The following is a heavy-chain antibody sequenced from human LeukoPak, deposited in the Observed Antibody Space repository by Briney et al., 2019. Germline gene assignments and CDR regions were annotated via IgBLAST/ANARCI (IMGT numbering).Heavy chain of an antibody. CDR3: AREELGRYFDL. V-gene: IGHV3-7*04. Sequence: GGSLRLSCAASGFTFSRYWMSWVRQAPGKGLEWVANIKEDGSEKYYVDSVKGRFTISRDNAKNSLYLQMNSLRAEDTAVYYCAREELGRYFDLWGRGALLTVSS. CDR1: GFTFSRYW. CDR2: IKEDGSEK. J-gene: IGHJ2*01. D-gene: IGHD3-10*01.